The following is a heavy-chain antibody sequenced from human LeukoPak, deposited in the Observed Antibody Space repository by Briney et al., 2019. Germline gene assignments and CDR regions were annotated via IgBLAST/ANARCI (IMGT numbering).Heavy chain of an antibody. J-gene: IGHJ4*02. V-gene: IGHV4-59*01. CDR2: IYYSEST. CDR3: ARGRYGGSY. Sequence: PSETLSLTCTVSGGSISSYSWSWIRQPPGKGLEWIGYIYYSESTNYNPSLKSRVTISVDTSKDQFSLKLSSVTAADTAVYYCARGRYGGSYWGQGTLVTVSS. CDR1: GGSISSYS. D-gene: IGHD4-23*01.